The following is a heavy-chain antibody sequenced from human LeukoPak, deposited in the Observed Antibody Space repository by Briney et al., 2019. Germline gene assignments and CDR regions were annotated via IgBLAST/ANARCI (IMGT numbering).Heavy chain of an antibody. CDR3: ARELSLSH. CDR2: ISSTGSVI. V-gene: IGHV3-48*01. D-gene: IGHD2/OR15-2a*01. J-gene: IGHJ4*02. CDR1: GFTFSSYS. Sequence: QPGGSLRLSSAASGFTFSSYSMNWVRQAPGKGLEWVSYISSTGSVIYYADSVRGRFTISRDNAKNSLYLQMNSLRAEDTAVYYCARELSLSHWGQGTLVTVSS.